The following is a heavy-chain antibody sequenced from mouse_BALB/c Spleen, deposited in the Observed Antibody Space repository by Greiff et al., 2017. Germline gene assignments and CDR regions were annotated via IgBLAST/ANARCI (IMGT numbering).Heavy chain of an antibody. CDR1: GFTFSSFG. D-gene: IGHD1-2*01. V-gene: IGHV5-17*02. J-gene: IGHJ4*01. CDR2: ISSGSSTI. Sequence: EVQVVESGGGLVQPGGSRKLSCAASGFTFSSFGMHWVRQAPEKGLEWVAYISSGSSTIYYADTVKGRFTISRDNPKNTLFLQMTSLRSEDTAMYYCAKGGYYGYDYAMDYWGQGTSVTVSS. CDR3: AKGGYYGYDYAMDY.